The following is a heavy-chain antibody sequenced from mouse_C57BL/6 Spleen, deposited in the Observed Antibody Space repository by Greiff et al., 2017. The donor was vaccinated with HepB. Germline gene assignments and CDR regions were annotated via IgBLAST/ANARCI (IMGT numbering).Heavy chain of an antibody. CDR1: GYTFTSYW. J-gene: IGHJ4*01. V-gene: IGHV1-7*01. Sequence: QVQLQQSGAELAKPGASVKLSCKASGYTFTSYWLHWVKQRPGQGLEWIGYLNPSSGYTKYNQKFKDKATLTADKSSSTAYMQLSSLTYEDSAVYYCARWSNDEGAMDYWGQGTSVTVSS. CDR2: LNPSSGYT. D-gene: IGHD2-12*01. CDR3: ARWSNDEGAMDY.